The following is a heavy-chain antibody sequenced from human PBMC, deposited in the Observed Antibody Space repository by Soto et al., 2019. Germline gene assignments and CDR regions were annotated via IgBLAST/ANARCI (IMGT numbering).Heavy chain of an antibody. D-gene: IGHD2-2*01. J-gene: IGHJ6*02. CDR3: ARGRRYCSSTSCLHSSCCMDV. V-gene: IGHV4-34*01. Sequence: PSETLSLTCAVYGGSFSGYYWSWIRRPPGKGLEWIGEINHSGSTNYNPSLKSRVTISVDTSKNQFSLKLSSVTAADTAVYYCARGRRYCSSTSCLHSSCCMDVWGQGTTVTVSS. CDR1: GGSFSGYY. CDR2: INHSGST.